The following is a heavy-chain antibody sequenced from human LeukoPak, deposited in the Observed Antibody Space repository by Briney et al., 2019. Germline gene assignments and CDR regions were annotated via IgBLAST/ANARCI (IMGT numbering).Heavy chain of an antibody. V-gene: IGHV4-34*01. CDR3: AAGGLLWFGEYRP. CDR2: INHSGST. Sequence: PSETLSLTCAVYGGSFSGYYWSWIRQPPGKGLEWIGEINHSGSTNYNPSLKSRVTISVDTSKNQFSLKLSSVTAADTAVYYCAAGGLLWFGEYRPWGQGTLVTVSS. CDR1: GGSFSGYY. D-gene: IGHD3-10*01. J-gene: IGHJ5*02.